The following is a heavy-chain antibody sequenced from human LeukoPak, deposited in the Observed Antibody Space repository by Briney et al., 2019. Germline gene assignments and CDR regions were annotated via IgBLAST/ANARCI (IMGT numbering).Heavy chain of an antibody. D-gene: IGHD2-2*01. V-gene: IGHV1-69*13. Sequence: SVKVSCKASGGTFSSYAISWVRQAPGQALESMGGIIPIFGTANYAQKFQGRVTITADESTSTAYMELSSLRSEDTAVYYRARDHCSSTSCRFDYWGQGTLVTVSS. J-gene: IGHJ4*02. CDR2: IIPIFGTA. CDR1: GGTFSSYA. CDR3: ARDHCSSTSCRFDY.